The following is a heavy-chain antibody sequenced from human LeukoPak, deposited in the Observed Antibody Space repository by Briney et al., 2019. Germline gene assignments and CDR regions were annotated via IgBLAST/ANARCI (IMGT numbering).Heavy chain of an antibody. J-gene: IGHJ2*01. Sequence: PSETLSLTCTVSGGSISSYYWSWIRQPAGKGLEWIGRIYTSGSTNYNPSLKSRVTMSVDTSKNQFSLKLSSVTAADTAVYYCARDHGIVGAAPYWYFDLWGRGTLVTVSS. V-gene: IGHV4-4*07. CDR2: IYTSGST. CDR1: GGSISSYY. CDR3: ARDHGIVGAAPYWYFDL. D-gene: IGHD1-26*01.